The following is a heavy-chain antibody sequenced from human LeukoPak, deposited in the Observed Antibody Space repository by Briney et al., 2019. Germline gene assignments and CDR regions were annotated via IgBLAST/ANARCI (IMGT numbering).Heavy chain of an antibody. J-gene: IGHJ3*02. D-gene: IGHD3-3*01. CDR1: GGTFSSYA. V-gene: IGHV1-69*05. CDR3: ARGGTIFGNAFDI. CDR2: IIPIFGTA. Sequence: SVKVSCKAPGGTFSSYAISWVRQAPGQGLEWMGGIIPIFGTANYAQKFQGRVTITTDESTSTAYMELSSLRSEDTAVYYCARGGTIFGNAFDIWGQGTMVTVSS.